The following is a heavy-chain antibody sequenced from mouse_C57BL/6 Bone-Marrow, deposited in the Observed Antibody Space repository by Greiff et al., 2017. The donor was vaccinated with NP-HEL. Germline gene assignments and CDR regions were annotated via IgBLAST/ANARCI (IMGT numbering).Heavy chain of an antibody. J-gene: IGHJ1*03. CDR3: ARIYDGHFTYWYFDV. CDR1: SFNIKDYY. CDR2: IDPEDGET. Sequence: VQLQQSGAELVKPGASVKLSCTASSFNIKDYYMHWVKQRTEQGLEWIGRIDPEDGETKYAPKFQGKATITADTSFNTTYLQLSSLTSEDTAVYYCARIYDGHFTYWYFDVWGTGTTVTVSS. V-gene: IGHV14-2*01. D-gene: IGHD2-3*01.